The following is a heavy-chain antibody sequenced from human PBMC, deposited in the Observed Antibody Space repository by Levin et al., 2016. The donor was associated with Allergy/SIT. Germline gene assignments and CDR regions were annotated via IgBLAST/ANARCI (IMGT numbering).Heavy chain of an antibody. V-gene: IGHV3-23*01. CDR2: ISGRYNTT. J-gene: IGHJ4*02. D-gene: IGHD3-16*01. CDR3: AKDGGVWATKFDY. Sequence: GESLKISCAASGFTLSYYAMSWVRQAPGKGPEWVSTISGRYNTTFYADSVKGRFTISRDNSRNTLYLQMSSLRAEDTAIYYCAKDGGVWATKFDYWGQGTLVTVSS. CDR1: GFTLSYYA.